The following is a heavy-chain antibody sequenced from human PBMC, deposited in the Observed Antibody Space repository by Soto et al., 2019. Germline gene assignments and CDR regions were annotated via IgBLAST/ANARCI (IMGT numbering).Heavy chain of an antibody. J-gene: IGHJ5*02. V-gene: IGHV1-69*13. CDR3: ATLVPAPIKLFPRLGWFDP. CDR2: IIPITDTA. CDR1: GGTFSSET. Sequence: SVKVSCKASGGTFSSETITWVRQPPGQGLEWMGGIIPITDTANYAQNFQGRVTITADESTSTVYMELSSLRSEDTAVYYCATLVPAPIKLFPRLGWFDPWGQGTLVTVSS. D-gene: IGHD2-2*02.